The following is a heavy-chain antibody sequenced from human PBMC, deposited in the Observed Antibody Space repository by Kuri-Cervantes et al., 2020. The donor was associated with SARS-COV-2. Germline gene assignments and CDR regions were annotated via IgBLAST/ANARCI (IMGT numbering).Heavy chain of an antibody. CDR3: ARDRAAAGVYYSDY. D-gene: IGHD6-13*01. Sequence: GGSLRLSCVGSGFSFNHYSMNWVRQAPGKGLEWIAYITSFSGSIYYADSVKGRFTISRDNAESTLYLQMNSLRAEDTAVYYCARDRAAAGVYYSDYWDQGTLVTVSS. J-gene: IGHJ4*02. V-gene: IGHV3-48*01. CDR2: ITSFSGSI. CDR1: GFSFNHYS.